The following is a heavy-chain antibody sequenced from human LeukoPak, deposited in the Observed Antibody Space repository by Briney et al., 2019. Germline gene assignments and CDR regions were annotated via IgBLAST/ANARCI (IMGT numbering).Heavy chain of an antibody. CDR3: AREDCSSTSCYRRVLNAFDI. V-gene: IGHV1-2*02. J-gene: IGHJ3*02. CDR1: GYTFTGYY. Sequence: GASVKVSCKASGYTFTGYYMHWVRQAPGQGLEWMGWINPNSGGTNYAQKFQGRVTMTRDTSISTAYMELSRLRSDDTAVYYCAREDCSSTSCYRRVLNAFDIWGQGTMVTVSS. D-gene: IGHD2-2*02. CDR2: INPNSGGT.